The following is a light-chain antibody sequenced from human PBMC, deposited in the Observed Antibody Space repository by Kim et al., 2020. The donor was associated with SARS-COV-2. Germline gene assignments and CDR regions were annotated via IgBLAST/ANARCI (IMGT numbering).Light chain of an antibody. V-gene: IGKV3-20*01. CDR1: QTINNGF. Sequence: EIVLTQSPGTLSLSPGERATLSCRASQTINNGFLAWYQQRPGQAPRLLIYGVSGRATGIPDRFSGSGSGTDFALTIGRLEPEDFAVYYCQQYADSPSTFGQGTKLEI. J-gene: IGKJ1*01. CDR2: GVS. CDR3: QQYADSPST.